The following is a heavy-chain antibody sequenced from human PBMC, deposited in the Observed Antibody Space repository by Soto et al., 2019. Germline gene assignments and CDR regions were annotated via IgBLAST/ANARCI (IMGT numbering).Heavy chain of an antibody. CDR3: AREGHDYGDYGREYYFDY. V-gene: IGHV4-30-2*01. Sequence: QLQLQESGSGLVKPSQTLSLTCAVSGGSISSGGYSWSWIRQPPGKGLEWIGYIYHSGSTYYNPSLKSRVTISVDRSKNQFSLKLSSVTAADTAVYYCAREGHDYGDYGREYYFDYWGQGTLVTVSS. CDR1: GGSISSGGYS. J-gene: IGHJ4*02. D-gene: IGHD4-17*01. CDR2: IYHSGST.